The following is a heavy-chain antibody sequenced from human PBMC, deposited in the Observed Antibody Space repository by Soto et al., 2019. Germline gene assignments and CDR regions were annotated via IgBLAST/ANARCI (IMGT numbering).Heavy chain of an antibody. CDR2: IKSKTDGGTT. D-gene: IGHD3-16*02. CDR3: TTDYYDYIWGSYRRLDY. CDR1: GFTFSNAW. J-gene: IGHJ4*02. Sequence: GGSLRLSCAASGFTFSNAWMSWVRQAPGKGLEWVGRIKSKTDGGTTDYAAPVKGRFTISRDDSKNTLYLQMNSLKTEDTAVYYCTTDYYDYIWGSYRRLDYWGQGTLVTVSS. V-gene: IGHV3-15*01.